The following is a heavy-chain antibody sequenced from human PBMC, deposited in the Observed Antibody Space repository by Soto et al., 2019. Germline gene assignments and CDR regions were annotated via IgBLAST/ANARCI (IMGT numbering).Heavy chain of an antibody. J-gene: IGHJ5*02. Sequence: GGSLRLSCAASGFTFSSYGMHWVRQAPGKRLERMAVIWYDGGNKYYADSVKGRFTISRDNSKNMLYLQMNSLSAEDTAVYYCARDPYCSGGSCYHNWFDPWGQGTLVTVSS. V-gene: IGHV3-33*01. CDR3: ARDPYCSGGSCYHNWFDP. D-gene: IGHD2-15*01. CDR2: IWYDGGNK. CDR1: GFTFSSYG.